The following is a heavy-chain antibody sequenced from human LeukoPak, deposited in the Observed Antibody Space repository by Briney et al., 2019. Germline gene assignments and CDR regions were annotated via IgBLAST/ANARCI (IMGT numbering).Heavy chain of an antibody. V-gene: IGHV4-61*02. D-gene: IGHD6-6*01. CDR3: ARAVEQLVDWFDP. Sequence: SETLSLTCTVSGGSISSGSYYWSWIRQPAGKGLEWIGRIYTSGSTNYNPSPKSRVTISVDTSKNQFSLKLSSVTTADTAVYYCARAVEQLVDWFDPWGQGTLVTVSS. J-gene: IGHJ5*02. CDR1: GGSISSGSYY. CDR2: IYTSGST.